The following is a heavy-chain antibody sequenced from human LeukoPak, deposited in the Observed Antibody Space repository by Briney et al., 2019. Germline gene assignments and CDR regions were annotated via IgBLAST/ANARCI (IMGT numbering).Heavy chain of an antibody. CDR2: ISGSGGST. Sequence: GGSLRLSCAASEFTYSSYAMSWVRQAPGKGLEWVSAISGSGGSTYYADSVKGRFTISRDNSKNTLYLQMNSLRAEDTAVYYCAKVGCSSTSCYTGDYYYYMDVWGKGTTVTVSS. J-gene: IGHJ6*03. CDR1: EFTYSSYA. CDR3: AKVGCSSTSCYTGDYYYYMDV. V-gene: IGHV3-23*01. D-gene: IGHD2-2*02.